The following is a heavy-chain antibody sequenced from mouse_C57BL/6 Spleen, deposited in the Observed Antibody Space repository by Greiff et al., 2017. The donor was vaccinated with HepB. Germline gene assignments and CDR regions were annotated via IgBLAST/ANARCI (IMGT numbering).Heavy chain of an antibody. V-gene: IGHV1-19*01. CDR3: ARGVGWVLNFDY. CDR2: INPYNGGT. CDR1: GYTFTDYY. Sequence: EVQLQQSGPVLVKPGASVKMSCKASGYTFTDYYMNWVKQSHGKSLEWIGVINPYNGGTSYNQKFKGKATLTVDRSSSTAYMELNSLTSEDSAVYYCARGVGWVLNFDYWGQGTTLTVSS. J-gene: IGHJ2*01. D-gene: IGHD3-3*01.